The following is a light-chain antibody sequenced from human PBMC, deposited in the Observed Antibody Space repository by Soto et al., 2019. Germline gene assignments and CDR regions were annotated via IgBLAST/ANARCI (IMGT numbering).Light chain of an antibody. CDR1: QSISSW. J-gene: IGKJ1*01. CDR2: DAS. V-gene: IGKV1-5*01. Sequence: IQMTQSPSTLAASLVDIGMISCLSSQSISSWLAWYQPTPGKAPKLLIYDASTLESGVPSRFSGSGSGREFPVATTSLQPDDFAPYSCPHYDRYSAVFGQGTKGDIK. CDR3: PHYDRYSAV.